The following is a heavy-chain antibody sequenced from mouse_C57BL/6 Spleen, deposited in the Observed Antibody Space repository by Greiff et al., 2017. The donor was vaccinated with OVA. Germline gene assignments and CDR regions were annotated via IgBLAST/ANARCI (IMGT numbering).Heavy chain of an antibody. CDR2: ISYSGST. Sequence: DVQLVESGPGLAKPSQTLSLTCSVTGYSITSDYWNWIRKFPGNKLEYMGYISYSGSTYYNPSLKSRISITRDTSKNQYYLQLNSVTTEDTATYYCARYYYSNQGAMDYWGQGTSVTVSS. V-gene: IGHV3-8*01. CDR1: GYSITSDY. J-gene: IGHJ4*01. D-gene: IGHD2-5*01. CDR3: ARYYYSNQGAMDY.